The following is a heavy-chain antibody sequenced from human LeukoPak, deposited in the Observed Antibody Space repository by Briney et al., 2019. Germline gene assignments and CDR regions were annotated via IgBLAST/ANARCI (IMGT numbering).Heavy chain of an antibody. CDR1: GGSITSGDFY. J-gene: IGHJ4*02. D-gene: IGHD5-18*01. CDR3: AREDSSGYYYFDS. CDR2: VYLSGTT. V-gene: IGHV4-61*02. Sequence: SQTLSLTCTVSGGSITSGDFYWSWIRQPAGAGLEWIGRVYLSGTTNSNASLTGRVTISIDTSTNQFSLKLTSVTAADTAVYYCAREDSSGYYYFDSWGQGTLVTVSS.